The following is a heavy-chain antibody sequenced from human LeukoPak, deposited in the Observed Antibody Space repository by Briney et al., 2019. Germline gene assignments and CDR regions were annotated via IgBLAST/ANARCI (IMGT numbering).Heavy chain of an antibody. V-gene: IGHV1-8*01. CDR3: ARVRYCSSTSCFYYYYYMDV. CDR1: GYTFINYG. Sequence: ASVKVSCKASGYTFINYGISWVRQAPGQGLEWMGWMNPNSGNTGYAQKFQGRVTMTRNTSISTAYMELSSLRSEDTAVYYCARVRYCSSTSCFYYYYYMDVWGKGTTVTISS. D-gene: IGHD2-2*01. CDR2: MNPNSGNT. J-gene: IGHJ6*03.